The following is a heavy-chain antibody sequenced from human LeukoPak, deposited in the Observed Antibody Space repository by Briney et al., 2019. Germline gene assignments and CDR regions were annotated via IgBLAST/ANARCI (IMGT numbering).Heavy chain of an antibody. Sequence: SETLSLTCTVSGGSIISYSWSWIRQPAAKGLEGIGRIYSSVTTNYNPSLNSRVTMSLDTSKNQSSLTLTPETAADTAVYYSACEATQPSRWYVACGQGTPVIVAS. D-gene: IGHD6-13*01. V-gene: IGHV4-4*07. CDR1: GGSIISYS. CDR2: IYSSVTT. CDR3: ACEATQPSRWYVA. J-gene: IGHJ5*02.